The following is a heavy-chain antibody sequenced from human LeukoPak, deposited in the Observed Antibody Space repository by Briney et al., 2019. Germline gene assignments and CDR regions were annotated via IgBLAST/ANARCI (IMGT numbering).Heavy chain of an antibody. CDR1: GFTFSSYW. Sequence: GGSLRLSCAASGFTFSSYWMTWVRQAPGKGLEWVANIKHGGSEQYYVDSVKGRFTISRHNVKNSLYLQMNSLRVEDTAVYYCARSPTYYDFWSGDKFIDYWGQGTLVTVSS. CDR2: IKHGGSEQ. CDR3: ARSPTYYDFWSGDKFIDY. J-gene: IGHJ4*02. V-gene: IGHV3-7*01. D-gene: IGHD3-3*01.